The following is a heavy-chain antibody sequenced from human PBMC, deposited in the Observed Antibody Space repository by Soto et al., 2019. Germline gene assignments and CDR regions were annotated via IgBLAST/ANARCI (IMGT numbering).Heavy chain of an antibody. J-gene: IGHJ6*02. CDR1: VFTVSSHY. D-gene: IGHD2-15*01. V-gene: IGHV3-53*01. Sequence: EVQLVESGGGLIQPGGSLRLSCAASVFTVSSHYMSWVRQAPGKGLVWVSVIYSGRIAYYADSVKVRFTISRDNSKNTLYIQMNSLRAEDTAVYYCARTSGLDYYYGMDVWGQGSTGTVSS. CDR2: IYSGRIA. CDR3: ARTSGLDYYYGMDV.